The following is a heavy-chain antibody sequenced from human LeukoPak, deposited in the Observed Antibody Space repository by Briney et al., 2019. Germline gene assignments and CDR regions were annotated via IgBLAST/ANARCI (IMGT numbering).Heavy chain of an antibody. CDR3: AKEGSGGPNYYYGMDV. CDR2: ISYDGSNK. CDR1: GFTFSSYG. D-gene: IGHD3-10*01. Sequence: PGGSLRLSCAASGFTFSSYGMHWVRQAPGKGLEWVAVISYDGSNKYYADSVKGRFTISRDNSKNTLYLQMNSLRAEDTAVYYCAKEGSGGPNYYYGMDVWGQGTTVTVSS. J-gene: IGHJ6*02. V-gene: IGHV3-30*18.